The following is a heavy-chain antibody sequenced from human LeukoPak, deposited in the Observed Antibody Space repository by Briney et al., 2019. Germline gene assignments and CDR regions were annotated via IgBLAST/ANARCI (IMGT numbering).Heavy chain of an antibody. Sequence: GGSLRLSCTASGFSLGDYAMNWVRQAPGKGLEWVSSISSSSSYIYYADSVKGRFTISRDNAKNSLYLQMNSLRAEDTAVYYCARDLSRSVVVVAATGYYYGMDVWGQGTTVTVSS. J-gene: IGHJ6*02. CDR2: ISSSSSYI. CDR3: ARDLSRSVVVVAATGYYYGMDV. D-gene: IGHD2-15*01. V-gene: IGHV3-21*01. CDR1: GFSLGDYA.